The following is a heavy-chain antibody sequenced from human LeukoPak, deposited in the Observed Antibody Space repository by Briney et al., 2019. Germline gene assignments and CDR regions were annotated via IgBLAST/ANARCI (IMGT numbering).Heavy chain of an antibody. D-gene: IGHD3-22*01. CDR3: ARVGAEYYYDSSGYYGDYYYYGMDV. Sequence: SETLSLTCAVYGGSFSGYYWSWIRQPPGKGLEWIGEINHSGSTNYNPSLKSRVTISVDTSKNQFSLKLSSVTAADTAVYYCARVGAEYYYDSSGYYGDYYYYGMDVWGQGTTVTVSS. CDR2: INHSGST. J-gene: IGHJ6*02. CDR1: GGSFSGYY. V-gene: IGHV4-34*01.